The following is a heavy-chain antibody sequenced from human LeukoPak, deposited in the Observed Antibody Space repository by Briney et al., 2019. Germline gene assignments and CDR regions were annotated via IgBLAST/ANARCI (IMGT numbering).Heavy chain of an antibody. Sequence: PEGSLRLSCAASGFTFSSYGMHWVRQAPGKGLEWVAFIRYDGSNKYYADSVKGRFTISRDNSKNTLYLQMNSLRAEDTAVYYCAKDRFAMIVVVTLDYWGQGTLVTVSS. V-gene: IGHV3-30*02. J-gene: IGHJ4*02. CDR2: IRYDGSNK. CDR3: AKDRFAMIVVVTLDY. D-gene: IGHD3-22*01. CDR1: GFTFSSYG.